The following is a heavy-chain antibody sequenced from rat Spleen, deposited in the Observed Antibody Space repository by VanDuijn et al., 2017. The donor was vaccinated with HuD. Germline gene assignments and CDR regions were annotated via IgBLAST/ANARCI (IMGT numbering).Heavy chain of an antibody. CDR2: ITYDGSST. CDR1: GFIFSNYD. CDR3: ARSVFDY. J-gene: IGHJ2*01. Sequence: EVQLVESDGGLVQPGRSMKLSCVASGFIFSNYDMAWVRQAPKKGLEWVATITYDGSSTYYRDSVKGRFTISRDNAKSTLYLQMDSLRSEDTATYYCARSVFDYWGQGVMVTVSS. V-gene: IGHV5-29*01.